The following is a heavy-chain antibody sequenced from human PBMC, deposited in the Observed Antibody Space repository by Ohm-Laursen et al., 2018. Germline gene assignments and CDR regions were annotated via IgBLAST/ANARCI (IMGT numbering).Heavy chain of an antibody. CDR2: VFPVGAT. CDR1: NDSFDEAF. J-gene: IGHJ4*02. CDR3: TNSLGGAH. Sequence: TLSLTCTVSNDSFDEAFWSWIRQPAGKGLEWIGRVFPVGATNYNPSLKGRLTMSINRSKKQFSLRLTSVTAADPAVYYCTNSLGGAHWGPGILVTVSS. V-gene: IGHV4-4*07.